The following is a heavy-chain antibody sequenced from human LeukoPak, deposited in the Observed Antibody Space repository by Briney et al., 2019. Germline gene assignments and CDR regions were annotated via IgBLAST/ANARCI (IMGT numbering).Heavy chain of an antibody. V-gene: IGHV3-23*01. CDR1: GFTFHSYA. D-gene: IGHD2-15*01. CDR3: ALNPGGTVDY. CDR2: ISGSGVST. J-gene: IGHJ4*02. Sequence: GGSLRLSCAASGFTFHSYAMSWVREAPGKGLEWVSAISGSGVSTYYADSVKGRFTISRDNSKDTLYLQMNSLRAEDTAVYYCALNPGGTVDYWGQGTLVTVSS.